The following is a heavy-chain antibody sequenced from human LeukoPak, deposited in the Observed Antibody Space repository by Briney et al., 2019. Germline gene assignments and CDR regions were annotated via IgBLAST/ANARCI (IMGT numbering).Heavy chain of an antibody. J-gene: IGHJ5*02. CDR3: AKSPSGRGGYNWFDP. V-gene: IGHV4-4*07. D-gene: IGHD3-16*01. CDR2: VYTRGST. CDR1: GGSISGYY. Sequence: SESLSLTCTVSGGSISGYYWSWIRQPAGKGLEWIGRVYTRGSTNYNPSLKSRVTMSIDTSKNQFSLNLSSVTAADTAVYYCAKSPSGRGGYNWFDPWGQGTLVTVSS.